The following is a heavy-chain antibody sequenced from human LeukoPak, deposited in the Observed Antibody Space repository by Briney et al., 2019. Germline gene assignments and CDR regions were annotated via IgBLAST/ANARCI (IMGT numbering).Heavy chain of an antibody. J-gene: IGHJ3*02. Sequence: ASVKVSCKASGYTFTSYDINWVRQATGQGLEWMGIINPSGGSTSYAQKFQGRVTMTRDTSTSTVYMELSSLRSEDTAVYYCARVPWGAQDDAFDIWGQGTMVTVSS. D-gene: IGHD1-26*01. CDR3: ARVPWGAQDDAFDI. CDR1: GYTFTSYD. V-gene: IGHV1-46*01. CDR2: INPSGGST.